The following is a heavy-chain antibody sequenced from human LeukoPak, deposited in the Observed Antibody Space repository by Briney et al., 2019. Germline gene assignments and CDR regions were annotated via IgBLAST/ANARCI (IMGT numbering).Heavy chain of an antibody. V-gene: IGHV3-15*01. D-gene: IGHD3-3*01. J-gene: IGHJ3*02. Sequence: GGSLRLSCAASGFTLSNAWMSWVRQAPGKGLEWVGRIKSKTDGGTTDYAAPVKGRFTISRDDSKNTLYLQMNSLKTEDTAVYYCTTGDDWVFGVVNDAFDIWGQGTMVTVSS. CDR1: GFTLSNAW. CDR2: IKSKTDGGTT. CDR3: TTGDDWVFGVVNDAFDI.